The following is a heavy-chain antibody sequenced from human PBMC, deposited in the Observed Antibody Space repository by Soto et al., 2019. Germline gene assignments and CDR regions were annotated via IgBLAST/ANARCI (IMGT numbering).Heavy chain of an antibody. D-gene: IGHD4-17*01. V-gene: IGHV4-31*03. CDR3: ARDRKDYPDI. Sequence: SETRCLTCTVSGASIRTGGYYWSWIRQRPGKGLEWIAYIFYTGSAYYNPSLESRLSISIDRSKNQFSLELRSVSVADTAVYYCARDRKDYPDIWGKGPRVT. CDR1: GASIRTGGYY. CDR2: IFYTGSA. J-gene: IGHJ1*01.